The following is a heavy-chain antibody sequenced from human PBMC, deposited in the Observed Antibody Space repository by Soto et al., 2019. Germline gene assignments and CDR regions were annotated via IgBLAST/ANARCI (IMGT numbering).Heavy chain of an antibody. J-gene: IGHJ4*02. CDR1: GGSISSGDYY. CDR3: ARWPQLKPRFDY. D-gene: IGHD1-1*01. V-gene: IGHV4-31*03. CDR2: IYYSGST. Sequence: QVQLQESGPGLVKPSQTLSLTCTVSGGSISSGDYYWSWIRQHPGKGLEWIGYIYYSGSTYYNPSLNSRVXXXVXXSKNQFSLKLSSVTAADTAVYYCARWPQLKPRFDYWGQGTLVTVSS.